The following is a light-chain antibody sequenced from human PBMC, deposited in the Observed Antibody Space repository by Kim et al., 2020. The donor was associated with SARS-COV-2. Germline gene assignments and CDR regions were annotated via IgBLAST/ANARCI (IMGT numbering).Light chain of an antibody. CDR1: QSVLYSSNDKNY. J-gene: IGKJ4*01. CDR2: WAS. Sequence: ATLNCKASQSVLYSSNDKNYLAWYQQKPGQPPKLLIYWASNRDSGVPDRFSGSGSGTDFTLTISSLQAEDVAVYYCQQYYSIPRTFGGGTKVDIK. CDR3: QQYYSIPRT. V-gene: IGKV4-1*01.